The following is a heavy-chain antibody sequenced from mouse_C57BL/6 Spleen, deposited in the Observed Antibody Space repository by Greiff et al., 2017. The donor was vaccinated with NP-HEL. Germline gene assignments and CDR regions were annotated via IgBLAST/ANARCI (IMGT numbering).Heavy chain of an antibody. V-gene: IGHV1-80*01. CDR1: GYAFSSYW. CDR3: ARSIYYGNYDAMDY. J-gene: IGHJ4*01. CDR2: IYPGDGDT. D-gene: IGHD2-1*01. Sequence: VQLQQSGAELVKPGASVKISCKASGYAFSSYWMNWVKQRPGKGLEWIGQIYPGDGDTNYNGKFTGKATLTADKSSSTAYMQLSSLTSEDSAVYFCARSIYYGNYDAMDYWGQGTSVTVSS.